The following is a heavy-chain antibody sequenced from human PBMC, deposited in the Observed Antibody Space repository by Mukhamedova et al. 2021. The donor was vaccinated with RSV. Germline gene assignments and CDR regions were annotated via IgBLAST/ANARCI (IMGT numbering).Heavy chain of an antibody. Sequence: PGRGLEWIGYIHNSGSTTYNPALKSRVTMSADTSKNQFSLNLTSVTAADSAVYFCARGDSSGWYPRWFDLWGQGTLVTVSS. CDR3: ARGDSSGWYPRWFDL. J-gene: IGHJ5*02. D-gene: IGHD6-19*01. CDR2: IHNSGST. V-gene: IGHV4-59*01.